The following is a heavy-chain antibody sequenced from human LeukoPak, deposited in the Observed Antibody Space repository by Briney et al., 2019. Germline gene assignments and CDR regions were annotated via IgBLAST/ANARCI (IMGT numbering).Heavy chain of an antibody. V-gene: IGHV3-21*05. J-gene: IGHJ4*02. CDR1: GFTFRTYS. CDR3: AKTGSKSGDRNPDFDY. D-gene: IGHD1-14*01. Sequence: PGGSLRLSCAASGFTFRTYSMNWVRQAPGKGLEWVSHIGGGGTFIYYADSVKGRFTISRDNSKNTLYLQMNSLRAEDTAVYYCAKTGSKSGDRNPDFDYWGQGTLVTVSS. CDR2: IGGGGTFI.